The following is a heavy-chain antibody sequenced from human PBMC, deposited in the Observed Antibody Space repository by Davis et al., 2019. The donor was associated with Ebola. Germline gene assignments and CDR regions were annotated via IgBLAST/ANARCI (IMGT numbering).Heavy chain of an antibody. CDR1: GDSVSSGG. J-gene: IGHJ6*02. CDR2: TYYNSKWYN. D-gene: IGHD5-18*01. Sequence: HSQTLSLTCAISGDSVSSGGWNWIRQSPSRGLEWLGRTYYNSKWYNDYAVSVKSRITINPDTSKNQFSLQLNSVTPEDTALYYCARDWLRGGMDVWGEGTTVTV. V-gene: IGHV6-1*01. CDR3: ARDWLRGGMDV.